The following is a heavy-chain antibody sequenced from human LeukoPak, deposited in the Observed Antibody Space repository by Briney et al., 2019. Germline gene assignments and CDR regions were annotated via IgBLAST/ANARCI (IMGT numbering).Heavy chain of an antibody. J-gene: IGHJ3*02. CDR2: INSDGTST. V-gene: IGHV3-74*01. CDR1: GFTFSRYW. CDR3: ARDKYGGNSNAFDI. Sequence: GGSLRLSCAASGFTFSRYWMHWVRQAPGKGLVLVSRINSDGTSTSYADSVKGRFTISRDNAKNTVYLQMNSLRAEDTAVYYCARDKYGGNSNAFDIWGQGTLVTVSS. D-gene: IGHD4-23*01.